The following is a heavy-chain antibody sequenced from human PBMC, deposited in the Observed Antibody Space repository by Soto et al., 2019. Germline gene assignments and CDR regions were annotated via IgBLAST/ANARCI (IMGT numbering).Heavy chain of an antibody. CDR1: GFTFSSYG. CDR2: VWYDGGNK. V-gene: IGHV3-33*01. Sequence: QVQLVESGGGVVQPGRSLRLSCAASGFTFSSYGMHWVRQAPGKGLEWVALVWYDGGNKYYVDSVKGRFTISRDNSKNTLYLEMNSLRDEDTAVYYCVRAAGYSGYDYVYYYSMDVWGQGTTVTVSS. CDR3: VRAAGYSGYDYVYYYSMDV. D-gene: IGHD5-12*01. J-gene: IGHJ6*02.